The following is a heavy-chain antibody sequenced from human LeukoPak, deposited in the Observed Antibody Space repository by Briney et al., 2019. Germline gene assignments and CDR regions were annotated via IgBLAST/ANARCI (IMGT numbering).Heavy chain of an antibody. CDR2: IIPIFGTA. J-gene: IGHJ4*02. CDR3: ARVGPYFDY. V-gene: IGHV1-69*06. CDR1: GGTFSSYA. Sequence: VASVKVSCKASGGTFSSYAISWVRQAPGQGLEWMGGIIPIFGTANYAQKFQGRVTITADKSTSTAYMEPSSLRSEDTAVYYCARVGPYFDYWGQGTLVTVSS.